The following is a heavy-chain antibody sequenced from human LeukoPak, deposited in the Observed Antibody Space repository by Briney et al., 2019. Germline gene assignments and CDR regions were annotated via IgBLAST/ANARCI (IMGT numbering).Heavy chain of an antibody. Sequence: GASVKVSCKASVYTFTSYGISWVRQAPGQGLEWMGWISAYNGNTNYAQKLQGRVTMTTDTSTSTAYMELRSLRSDDTAVYYCARDRGLVRGHNINWFDPWGQGTLATVSS. CDR3: ARDRGLVRGHNINWFDP. V-gene: IGHV1-18*01. J-gene: IGHJ5*02. CDR1: VYTFTSYG. CDR2: ISAYNGNT. D-gene: IGHD3/OR15-3a*01.